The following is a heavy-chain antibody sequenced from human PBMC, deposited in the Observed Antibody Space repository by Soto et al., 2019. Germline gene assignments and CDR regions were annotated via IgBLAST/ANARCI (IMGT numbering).Heavy chain of an antibody. CDR3: ARDPCYSSSSSYYYGMDV. V-gene: IGHV1-69*01. CDR1: GGTFSSYA. J-gene: IGHJ6*02. Sequence: QVQLVQSGAEVKKPGSSVKVSCKASGGTFSSYAISWVRQAPGQGLEWMGGIIPIFGTANYAQKFQGRVTITADESTSTAYMERISLRSEDTAVYYCARDPCYSSSSSYYYGMDVWGQGTTVTVSS. CDR2: IIPIFGTA. D-gene: IGHD6-6*01.